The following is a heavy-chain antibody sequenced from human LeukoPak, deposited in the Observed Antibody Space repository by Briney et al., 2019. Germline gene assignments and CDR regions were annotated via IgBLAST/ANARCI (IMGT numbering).Heavy chain of an antibody. Sequence: ASVKVSCTASGYTFTGYYMHWVRQAPGQGLEWMGWINPNSGGTNYAQKFQGRDTMTRDTSISTAYMELSRLRSDDTAVYYCARDNDGYTIDYWGQGTLVTVSS. J-gene: IGHJ4*02. CDR1: GYTFTGYY. D-gene: IGHD5-24*01. CDR2: INPNSGGT. V-gene: IGHV1-2*02. CDR3: ARDNDGYTIDY.